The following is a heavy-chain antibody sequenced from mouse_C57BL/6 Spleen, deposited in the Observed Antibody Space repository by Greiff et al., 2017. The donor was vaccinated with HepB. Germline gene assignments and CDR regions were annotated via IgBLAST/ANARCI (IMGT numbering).Heavy chain of an antibody. Sequence: VQLKQPGAELVMPGASVKLSCKASGYTFTSYWMHWVKQRPGQGLEWIGEIDPSDSYTNYNQKFKGKSTLTVDKSSSTAYMQLSSLTSEDSAVYYCANSYDYGSSPFDYWGQGTTLTVSS. CDR3: ANSYDYGSSPFDY. D-gene: IGHD1-1*01. V-gene: IGHV1-69*01. CDR2: IDPSDSYT. CDR1: GYTFTSYW. J-gene: IGHJ2*01.